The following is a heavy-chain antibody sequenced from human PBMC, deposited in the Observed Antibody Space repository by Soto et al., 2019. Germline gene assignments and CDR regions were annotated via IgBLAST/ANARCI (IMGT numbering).Heavy chain of an antibody. CDR1: GFTFSSYD. CDR2: IGTAGDT. J-gene: IGHJ4*02. Sequence: EVQLVESGGGLVQPGGSLRLSCAASGFTFSSYDMHWVRQATGKGLECVSAIGTAGDTYYPGSVKGRFTISRENAQSSLYLQMSSLRAGDTAVYSCARGGLAAAFDYWGQGTLVTVSS. D-gene: IGHD6-13*01. CDR3: ARGGLAAAFDY. V-gene: IGHV3-13*01.